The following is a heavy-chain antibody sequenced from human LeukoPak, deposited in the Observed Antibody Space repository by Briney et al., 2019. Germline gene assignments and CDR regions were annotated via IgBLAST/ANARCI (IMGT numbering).Heavy chain of an antibody. J-gene: IGHJ4*02. CDR1: GGSISSYY. D-gene: IGHD3-22*01. V-gene: IGHV4-59*12. Sequence: NPSETLSLTCTVSGGSISSYYWSWIRQPPGKGLEWIGYIYYSGTTNYNPSLKSRVTISVDTSKNQFSLKLSSVTAADTAVYYCASSYYYDSSGYYGFRFDYWGQGTLVTVSS. CDR2: IYYSGTT. CDR3: ASSYYYDSSGYYGFRFDY.